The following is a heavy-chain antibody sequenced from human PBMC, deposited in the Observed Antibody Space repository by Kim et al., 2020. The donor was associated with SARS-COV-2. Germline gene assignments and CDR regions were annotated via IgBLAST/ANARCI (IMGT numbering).Heavy chain of an antibody. Sequence: GGSLRLSCAASGFTFSSYWMHWVRQAPGEGLVWVSRINGDGSSTSYADSVKGRFTISRDNAKNTLYLQMNSLRAEDTAVYYCASLYTGYVWGKFDYWGQG. CDR1: GFTFSSYW. J-gene: IGHJ4*02. D-gene: IGHD3-16*01. V-gene: IGHV3-74*01. CDR2: INGDGSST. CDR3: ASLYTGYVWGKFDY.